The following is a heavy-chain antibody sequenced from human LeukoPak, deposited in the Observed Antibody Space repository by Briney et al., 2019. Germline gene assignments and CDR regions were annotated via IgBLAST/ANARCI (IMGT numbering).Heavy chain of an antibody. D-gene: IGHD4-17*01. Sequence: SETLSLTCTVSGGSVSSGSYYWSWIRQPPGKGLEWIANIYYSGSTNHNPSLKSRATMSVDTSKNQFSLELSSVTAADTAIYYCTRGTRHSTYGLNYFYYVMDVWGQGTTVSVSS. CDR2: IYYSGST. CDR1: GGSVSSGSYY. CDR3: TRGTRHSTYGLNYFYYVMDV. J-gene: IGHJ6*02. V-gene: IGHV4-61*01.